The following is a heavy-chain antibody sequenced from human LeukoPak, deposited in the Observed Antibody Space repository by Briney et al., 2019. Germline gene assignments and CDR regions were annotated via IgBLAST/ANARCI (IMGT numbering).Heavy chain of an antibody. V-gene: IGHV3-7*01. CDR1: GFSFSSYW. CDR3: ARDLKLDGSRGYYAFDI. J-gene: IGHJ3*02. CDR2: INEDGREM. Sequence: GGSLRLSCAASGFSFSSYWMSWVRQAPGKGLEGVANINEDGREMYYADSVKGRFTTSRDNANNSLYPQMNGLRGEDTAVYYCARDLKLDGSRGYYAFDIWGQGTMVTVSS. D-gene: IGHD3-22*01.